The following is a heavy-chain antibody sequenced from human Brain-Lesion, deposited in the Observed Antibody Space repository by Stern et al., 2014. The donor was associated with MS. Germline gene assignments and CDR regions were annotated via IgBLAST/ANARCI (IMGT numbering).Heavy chain of an antibody. CDR3: ARRGDSSSSGFDY. D-gene: IGHD6-6*01. CDR1: GYRFTSNW. CDR2: SWPGDSDT. Sequence: EVQLVQSGAEVKKPGECLKISCTGSGYRFTSNWIGWVRQMPGKGLEWMGISWPGDSDTRYSPSFQGQVTISADKSISTAYLQWSSLQASDTAMYYCARRGDSSSSGFDYWGQGTLVIVSS. J-gene: IGHJ4*02. V-gene: IGHV5-51*01.